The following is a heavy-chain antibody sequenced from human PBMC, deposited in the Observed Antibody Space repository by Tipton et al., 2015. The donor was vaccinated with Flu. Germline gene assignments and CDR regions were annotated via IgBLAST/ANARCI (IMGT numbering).Heavy chain of an antibody. CDR1: GGSFSGYY. V-gene: IGHV4-34*01. Sequence: GLVKPSETLSLTCAVYGGSFSGYYWTWIRQPPGKGLEWIGYIYNSQYTKYNPSLKSRVTISVDTSKKQFSLQLRSVTAADTAVYYCARDPSLGMPDYFDSWGQGTLVTASS. CDR3: ARDPSLGMPDYFDS. D-gene: IGHD2-2*01. CDR2: IYNSQYT. J-gene: IGHJ4*02.